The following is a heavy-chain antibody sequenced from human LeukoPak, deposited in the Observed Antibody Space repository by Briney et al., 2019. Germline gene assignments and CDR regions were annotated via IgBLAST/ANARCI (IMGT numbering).Heavy chain of an antibody. CDR2: ISAYNGNT. D-gene: IGHD4-23*01. J-gene: IGHJ4*02. V-gene: IGHV1-18*01. Sequence: ASAKVSCKASGYTFTSYGISWVRQAPGQGLEWMGWISAYNGNTNYAQKLQGRVTMTTDTSTSTAYMELRSLRSDDTAVYYCARSTVVNTSFDYWGQGTLVTVSS. CDR3: ARSTVVNTSFDY. CDR1: GYTFTSYG.